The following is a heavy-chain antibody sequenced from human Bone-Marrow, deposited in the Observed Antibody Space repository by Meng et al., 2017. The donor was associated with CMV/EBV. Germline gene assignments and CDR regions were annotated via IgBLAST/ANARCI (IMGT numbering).Heavy chain of an antibody. CDR2: ISDSGYST. Sequence: CAASGISFSSYAMSWVRQAPGQGLEWVSTISDSGYSTYYADSVKGRLTISRDNSKNTLYLQMTSLRAEDTAVYYCAKLWFGVRVFDYWGQGTLVTVSS. V-gene: IGHV3-23*01. CDR3: AKLWFGVRVFDY. J-gene: IGHJ4*02. CDR1: GISFSSYA. D-gene: IGHD3-10*01.